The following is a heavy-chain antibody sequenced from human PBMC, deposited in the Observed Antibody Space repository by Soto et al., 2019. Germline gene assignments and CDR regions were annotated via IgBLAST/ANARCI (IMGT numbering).Heavy chain of an antibody. CDR3: ACDNLPGLFAY. CDR1: GGSFSGYY. V-gene: IGHV4-34*01. CDR2: INHSGST. J-gene: IGHJ4*02. Sequence: PSETLSLTCAVYGGSFSGYYWTWIRQPPGTGLEWIGEINHSGSTNYNPSLKSRVTISVDTSKNQFSLKLTSVTAADTAVYYCACDNLPGLFAYWGQGPLVTVSP. D-gene: IGHD1-1*01.